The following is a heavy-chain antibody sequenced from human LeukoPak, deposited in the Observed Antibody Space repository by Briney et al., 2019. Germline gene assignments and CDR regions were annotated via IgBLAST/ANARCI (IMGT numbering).Heavy chain of an antibody. J-gene: IGHJ4*02. Sequence: PGGSLRLSCAASGFTFSSYSMNWVRQAPGKGLEWVSYISSSSSTIYYADSVKGRFTISRDNAKNSLYLQMNSLRAEDTAVYYCAKEGPGVIQGGFDYWGQGTLVTVSS. V-gene: IGHV3-48*01. CDR3: AKEGPGVIQGGFDY. CDR2: ISSSSSTI. D-gene: IGHD3-22*01. CDR1: GFTFSSYS.